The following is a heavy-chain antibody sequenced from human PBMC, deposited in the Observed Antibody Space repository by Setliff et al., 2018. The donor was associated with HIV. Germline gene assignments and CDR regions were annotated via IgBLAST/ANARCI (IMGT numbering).Heavy chain of an antibody. V-gene: IGHV4-61*02. CDR1: GGSISSGNYY. CDR3: ARFVFGSGYYFDY. CDR2: IYTSGST. Sequence: SETLSLTCTVPGGSISSGNYYWSWIRQPAGKGLEWIGRIYTSGSTNYNPSLKSRVTISVDTSKNQFSLKLSSVTAADTAVYYCARFVFGSGYYFDYWGQGTLVTVSS. D-gene: IGHD3-22*01. J-gene: IGHJ4*02.